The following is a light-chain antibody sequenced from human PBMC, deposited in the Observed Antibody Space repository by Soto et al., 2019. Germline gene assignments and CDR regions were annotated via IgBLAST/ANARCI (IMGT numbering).Light chain of an antibody. J-gene: IGKJ2*01. V-gene: IGKV1-39*01. CDR3: QQSYSTPRT. CDR2: SAS. Sequence: DIQMTQSPSSLSPSVGDRVTINCRASQSIGTSINWYQQKPGKAPSLLIFSASSLHSGVPSRFSGSGSGTHFTLSINTLQPEEFATYYCQQSYSTPRTFGQGTKLE. CDR1: QSIGTS.